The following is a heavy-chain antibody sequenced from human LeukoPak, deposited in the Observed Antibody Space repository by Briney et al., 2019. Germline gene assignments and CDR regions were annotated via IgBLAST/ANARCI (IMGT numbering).Heavy chain of an antibody. CDR3: ASGGWLLWGWFDP. Sequence: GGSLRLSCAASGFTFSSYAMHWVRQAPGKGLEWVAVISYDGSNKYYADSVKGRFTISRDNSKNMLYLQMNSLRAEDTAVYYCASGGWLLWGWFDPWGQGTLVTVSS. CDR2: ISYDGSNK. CDR1: GFTFSSYA. D-gene: IGHD3-3*01. J-gene: IGHJ5*02. V-gene: IGHV3-30*04.